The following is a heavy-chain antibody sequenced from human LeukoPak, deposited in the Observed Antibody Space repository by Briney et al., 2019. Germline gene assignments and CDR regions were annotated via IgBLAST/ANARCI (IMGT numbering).Heavy chain of an antibody. V-gene: IGHV1-8*01. D-gene: IGHD3-3*01. CDR2: MNPNSGNT. J-gene: IGHJ6*02. CDR1: GYTFTSYD. CDR3: ARGHVLRFLEWLPAPSYYYYGMDV. Sequence: ASVKVSCKASGYTFTSYDINWVRQATGQGLEWMGWMNPNSGNTGYAQKFQGRVTMTRNTSISTAYMELSSLRFEDTAVYYCARGHVLRFLEWLPAPSYYYYGMDVWGQGTTVTVSS.